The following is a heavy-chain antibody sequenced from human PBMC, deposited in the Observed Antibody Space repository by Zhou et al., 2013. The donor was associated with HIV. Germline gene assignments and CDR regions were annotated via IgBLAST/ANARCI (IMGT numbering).Heavy chain of an antibody. J-gene: IGHJ6*02. CDR2: INPGIGST. V-gene: IGHV1-46*01. CDR3: GRRGLWDDGIEIVRGGMDV. D-gene: IGHD3-10*01. CDR1: GYAFTSYY. Sequence: QVQLVQSGAEMKKPGASVNISCKASGYAFTSYYIHWVRQAPGQGLEWMGLINPGIGSTYYAEKFQGRVTMTRDTSTSTAYMELSSLRSEDTAVYYCGRRGLWDDGIEIVRGGMDVWGQGTTVTVS.